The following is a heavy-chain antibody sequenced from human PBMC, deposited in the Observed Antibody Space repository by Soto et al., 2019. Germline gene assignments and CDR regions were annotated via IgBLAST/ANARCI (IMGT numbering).Heavy chain of an antibody. Sequence: QVQLVQSGAEVKKPESSLKVSCKAPGGNCSTYAISWVRQAPGQGLEWMGGIIPMFGTANYAQRFQDRVTITADESTNTVYMELSSLRSEDTAVYFCASGIQLWLRRINNGYAGWGQGPLVTVSS. CDR1: GGNCSTYA. CDR2: IIPMFGTA. V-gene: IGHV1-69*12. CDR3: ASGIQLWLRRINNGYAG. D-gene: IGHD5-18*01. J-gene: IGHJ4*02.